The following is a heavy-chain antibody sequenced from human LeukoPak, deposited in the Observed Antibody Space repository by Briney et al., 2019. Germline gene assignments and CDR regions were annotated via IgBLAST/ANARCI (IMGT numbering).Heavy chain of an antibody. CDR3: ARSSGWGGYNWFDP. J-gene: IGHJ5*02. CDR2: IYYSGST. V-gene: IGHV4-59*01. CDR1: GGSISSYY. D-gene: IGHD6-19*01. Sequence: PSETLSLTCTVSGGSISSYYWSWIRQPPGKGLEWIGYIYYSGSTNYNPSLKSRVTISVDTSKNQFSLKLSSVTAADTAVYYCARSSGWGGYNWFDPWGRGTLVTVSS.